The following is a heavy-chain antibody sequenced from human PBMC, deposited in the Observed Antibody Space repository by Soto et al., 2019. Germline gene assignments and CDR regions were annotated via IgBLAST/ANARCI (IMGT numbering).Heavy chain of an antibody. CDR2: MNPNSGNT. CDR3: ARDNRYNWNDEGWFDP. Sequence: QVQLVQSGAEVKKPGASVKVSCKASGYSFSDYDINWVRQATGQGPEWMGWMNPNSGNTGYAQKFQGRVTMTRKNSITTAYMEVSSLGSEDTAVYYCARDNRYNWNDEGWFDPWGQGTLVTVSS. D-gene: IGHD1-20*01. CDR1: GYSFSDYD. V-gene: IGHV1-8*01. J-gene: IGHJ5*02.